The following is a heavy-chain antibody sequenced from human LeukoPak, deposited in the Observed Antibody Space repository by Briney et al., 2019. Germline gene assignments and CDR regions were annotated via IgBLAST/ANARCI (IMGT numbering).Heavy chain of an antibody. V-gene: IGHV3-23*01. J-gene: IGHJ4*02. D-gene: IGHD6-6*01. CDR3: AKGSSSSRPYYFDY. CDR1: RFTFSSYA. CDR2: ITGSGGST. Sequence: GGSLRLSCGASRFTFSSYAMSWVRQAPGKGLEWVSAITGSGGSTYYADSVKGRFTISRDNSKNTLYLQMNSLRAEDTAVYYCAKGSSSSRPYYFDYWGQGTLVTVSS.